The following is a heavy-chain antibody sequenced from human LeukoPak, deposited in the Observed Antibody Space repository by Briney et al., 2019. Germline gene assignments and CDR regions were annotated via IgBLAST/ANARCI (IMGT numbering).Heavy chain of an antibody. J-gene: IGHJ3*01. CDR1: GLTFSDYA. D-gene: IGHD2-2*01. V-gene: IGHV3-30-3*01. CDR2: ISYDGSNK. CDR3: AREWDIVVLPSPEKAFDV. Sequence: GGSLRLSCAASGLTFSDYAINWVRQAPGKGLEWVAVISYDGSNKYFADSVKGRFTISRDKSKNTVYLQLNSLRAEDTAVYYCAREWDIVVLPSPEKAFDVWGQGTTVTVSS.